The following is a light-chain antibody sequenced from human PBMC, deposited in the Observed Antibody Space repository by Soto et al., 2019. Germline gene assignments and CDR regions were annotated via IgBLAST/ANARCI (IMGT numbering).Light chain of an antibody. Sequence: QSVLTQPPSVSAAPGKTVTISCSGTIFDVGDNFVSWYQHFPGTAPKLLIYDDDRRPSGIPDRFSASKSGTSATLRIARVQPGDEADYYCASWDTDVNAVFGGGTKLTVL. CDR1: IFDVGDNF. CDR2: DDD. J-gene: IGLJ2*01. V-gene: IGLV1-51*01. CDR3: ASWDTDVNAV.